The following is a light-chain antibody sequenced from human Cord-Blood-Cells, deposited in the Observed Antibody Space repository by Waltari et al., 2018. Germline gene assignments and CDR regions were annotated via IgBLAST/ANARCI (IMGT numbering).Light chain of an antibody. V-gene: IGLV2-23*03. CDR1: SSDVGSYNL. CDR3: CSYAGSSTFNWV. Sequence: QSALTQPASVSGSPGQSITISCTGTSSDVGSYNLVSWYQQHPGKAPELMIYEGSKRHSGVSNRFSGSKSGNTASLTISGLQAEDEADYYCCSYAGSSTFNWVFGGGTKLTVL. CDR2: EGS. J-gene: IGLJ3*02.